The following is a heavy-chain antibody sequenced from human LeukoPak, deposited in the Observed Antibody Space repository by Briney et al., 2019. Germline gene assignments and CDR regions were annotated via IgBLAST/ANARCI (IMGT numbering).Heavy chain of an antibody. CDR3: ARHRPDYSSLAY. V-gene: IGHV5-51*01. CDR2: IYPGDSDT. D-gene: IGHD6-13*01. J-gene: IGHJ4*02. Sequence: GESLKISCKASGYRFTTDYMGWVRQMPGRGLEWMGIIYPGDSDTRYSPSFQGQVTISADKSISTAYLQWSSLKASDTAMYYCARHRPDYSSLAYWGQCTLVTVSS. CDR1: GYRFTTDY.